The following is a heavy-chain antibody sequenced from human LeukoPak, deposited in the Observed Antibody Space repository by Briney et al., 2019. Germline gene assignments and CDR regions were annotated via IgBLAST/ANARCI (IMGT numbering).Heavy chain of an antibody. J-gene: IGHJ4*02. D-gene: IGHD6-13*01. Sequence: ASVKVSCKASGYTFTSYGISWVRQAPGQGLEWMGWISAYNGNTNYAQKLQGRVTMTTDTSTSTAYMELRSLRSDDTAVYYCARVSNGIAAAGTGVYWGQGTLVTVSS. V-gene: IGHV1-18*01. CDR1: GYTFTSYG. CDR3: ARVSNGIAAAGTGVY. CDR2: ISAYNGNT.